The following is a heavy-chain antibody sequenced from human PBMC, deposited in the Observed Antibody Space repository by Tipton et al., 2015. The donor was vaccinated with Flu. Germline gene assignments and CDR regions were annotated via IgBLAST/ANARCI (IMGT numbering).Heavy chain of an antibody. J-gene: IGHJ3*02. V-gene: IGHV4-39*07. CDR1: GGSISSSRYY. Sequence: TLSLTCTVSGGSISSSRYYWGWIRQPPGKGLEWIGSIYHSGTAYYNPSLKSRVTISVDTSKNQISLKLSSVTAADTAVYYCARDLRGYSGYTGGDAFDMWGQGIMVTVSS. CDR3: ARDLRGYSGYTGGDAFDM. CDR2: IYHSGTA. D-gene: IGHD5-12*01.